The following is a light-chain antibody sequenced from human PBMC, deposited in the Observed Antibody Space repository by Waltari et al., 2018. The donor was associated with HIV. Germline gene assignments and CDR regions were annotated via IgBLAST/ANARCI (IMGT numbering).Light chain of an antibody. J-gene: IGLJ3*02. Sequence: HSVLTHPPSASGTPGHRFTLSCSGRTSNTGRINLYWYRQVPGTAPKLLMYGNNQRPSGVPDRFSGSQSGTSASLAISGLRSEDEADYYCAAWDDSLSGRVFGGGTKLTVL. CDR3: AAWDDSLSGRV. V-gene: IGLV1-47*01. CDR2: GNN. CDR1: TSNTGRIN.